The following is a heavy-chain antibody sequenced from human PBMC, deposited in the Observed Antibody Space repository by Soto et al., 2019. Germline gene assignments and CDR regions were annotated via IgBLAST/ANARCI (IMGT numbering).Heavy chain of an antibody. J-gene: IGHJ4*02. D-gene: IGHD6-13*01. V-gene: IGHV3-33*01. CDR1: GFTFISYG. CDR2: IWYDGSNK. CDR3: ARDISSSWLDY. Sequence: HPWRSLRLSCAAYGFTFISYGIHWFRQAPGKGLEWVAVIWYDGSNKYYADSVKGRFTISRDNSKNTLYLQMNSLRAEDTAVYYCARDISSSWLDYWGQGTLVTVSA.